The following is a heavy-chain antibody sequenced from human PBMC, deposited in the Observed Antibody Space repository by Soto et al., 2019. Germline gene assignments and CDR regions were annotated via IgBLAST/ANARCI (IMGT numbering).Heavy chain of an antibody. CDR1: GGSVSSGSYY. CDR2: IYYSGST. Sequence: PSETLSLTCTVSGGSVSSGSYYWSWIQQPPGKGLEWIGYIYYSGSTNYNPSLKSRVTISVDTSKNQFSLKLSSVTAADTAVYYCARERARGYSHYCFDYWGQGTLVTVSS. V-gene: IGHV4-61*01. D-gene: IGHD5-18*01. J-gene: IGHJ4*02. CDR3: ARERARGYSHYCFDY.